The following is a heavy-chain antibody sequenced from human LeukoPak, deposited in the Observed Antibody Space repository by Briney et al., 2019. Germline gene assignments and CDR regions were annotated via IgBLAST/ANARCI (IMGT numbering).Heavy chain of an antibody. CDR1: GGSISSGGYY. J-gene: IGHJ4*02. V-gene: IGHV4-31*03. CDR3: ARRSIAAAKIDY. CDR2: IYYSGST. D-gene: IGHD6-13*01. Sequence: SETLSLTCTVSGGSISSGGYYWSWIRQHPGKGLEWIGYIYYSGSTYYNPSLKSRVTISVDTSKNQFSLKLSSVTAADTAVYYCARRSIAAAKIDYWGQGTLVTVSS.